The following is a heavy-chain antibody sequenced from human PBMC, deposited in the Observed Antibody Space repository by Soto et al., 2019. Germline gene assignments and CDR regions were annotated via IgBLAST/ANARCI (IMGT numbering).Heavy chain of an antibody. CDR1: GGTFSGYA. D-gene: IGHD2-2*01. V-gene: IGHV1-69*01. CDR2: IIPISGTA. CDR3: ARSQGSSTSLEIYYYYYYGMDV. J-gene: IGHJ6*02. Sequence: QVQLVQSGAEVKKPGSSVKVSCKASGGTFSGYAISWVRQAPGQGLEWMGGIIPISGTANYAQKFQGRVTITAEESTSTAYMELSSLRSEDTAVYYCARSQGSSTSLEIYYYYYYGMDVWGQGTTVTVSS.